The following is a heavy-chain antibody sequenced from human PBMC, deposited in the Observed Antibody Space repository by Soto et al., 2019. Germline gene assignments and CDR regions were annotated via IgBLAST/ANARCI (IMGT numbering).Heavy chain of an antibody. V-gene: IGHV4-31*03. Sequence: QVQLEASGPGLVKPSQTLSLTCSVSGGSIRSGGYFWTWIRQHPGKGLEYIGHIYSSGSAYYSPPTRGRHTTSLDTPHKHFSPSPTSLTAADTALYFCARLNSGLYQSFDSWGQGALVTVSS. CDR1: GGSIRSGGYF. D-gene: IGHD2-8*01. CDR2: IYSSGSA. CDR3: ARLNSGLYQSFDS. J-gene: IGHJ4*02.